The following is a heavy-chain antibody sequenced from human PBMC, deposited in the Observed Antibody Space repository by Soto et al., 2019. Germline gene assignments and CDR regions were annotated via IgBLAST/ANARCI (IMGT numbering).Heavy chain of an antibody. V-gene: IGHV1-2*04. CDR3: ARLYGDYDDALDI. CDR2: INPNSGGT. J-gene: IGHJ3*02. CDR1: GYTFTGYY. Sequence: ASVKVSCKASGYTFTGYYMHWVRQAPGQGLEWMGWINPNSGGTNYAQKFQGWVTMTRDTSISTAYMELSRLRSDDTAVYYCARLYGDYDDALDIWGQGTMVTVSS. D-gene: IGHD4-17*01.